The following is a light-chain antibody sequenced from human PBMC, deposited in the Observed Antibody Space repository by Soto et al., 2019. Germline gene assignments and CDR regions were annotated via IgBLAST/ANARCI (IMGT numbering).Light chain of an antibody. CDR1: QTVSSNH. V-gene: IGKV3-20*01. CDR2: GAS. Sequence: ETVLTQSPGTLSSSPGERATLSCRASQTVSSNHLAWYQQKPGQAPRLLIYGASRRATGIPDRFSGSGSGTDSPLTISRLEPEDFAVYYCHHYGSSPPTYTFGQGTKLEIK. J-gene: IGKJ2*01. CDR3: HHYGSSPPTYT.